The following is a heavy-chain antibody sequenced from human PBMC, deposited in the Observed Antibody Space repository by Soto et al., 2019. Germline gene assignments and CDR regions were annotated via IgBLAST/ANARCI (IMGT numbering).Heavy chain of an antibody. J-gene: IGHJ6*02. Sequence: QVQLVESGGGVVQPGRSLRLSCAASGFSFSSYGMHWVRQAPGKGLEWVAVISYDGSNKYYADSVKGRFTISSDTSKSTRYMQMNSLRAEDTAVFYCVKDRRTEAYGMEVWGQGTTVTVSS. CDR1: GFSFSSYG. CDR3: VKDRRTEAYGMEV. V-gene: IGHV3-30*18. CDR2: ISYDGSNK. D-gene: IGHD2-2*01.